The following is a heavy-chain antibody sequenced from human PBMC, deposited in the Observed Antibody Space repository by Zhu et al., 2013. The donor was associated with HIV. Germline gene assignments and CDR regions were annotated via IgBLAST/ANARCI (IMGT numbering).Heavy chain of an antibody. D-gene: IGHD6-19*01. CDR3: ARGALAVAGTGTDY. CDR2: MNPNSGNT. J-gene: IGHJ4*02. CDR1: GYTFASYD. V-gene: IGHV1-8*01. Sequence: QVQLVQSGAEVKKPGASVKVSCKASGYTFASYDINWVRQATGQGLEWMGWMNPNSGNTGYAQKFQGRVTMTRNTSISTAYMELSSLRSEDTAVYYCARGALAVAGTGTDYWGQGTLVTVSS.